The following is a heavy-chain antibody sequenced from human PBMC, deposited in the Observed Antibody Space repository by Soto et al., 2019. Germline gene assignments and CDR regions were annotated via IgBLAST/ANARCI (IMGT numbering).Heavy chain of an antibody. Sequence: SETLSLTCTASGDSISSSHYYWAWIRQPPGKGLEWIGEIHHSGSTNYNPSLKSRVTISVDTSKNQFSLKLSSVTAADTAVYYCARMSRDPWGQGTLVTVSS. J-gene: IGHJ5*02. CDR2: IHHSGST. CDR3: ARMSRDP. V-gene: IGHV4-39*07. CDR1: GDSISSSHYY.